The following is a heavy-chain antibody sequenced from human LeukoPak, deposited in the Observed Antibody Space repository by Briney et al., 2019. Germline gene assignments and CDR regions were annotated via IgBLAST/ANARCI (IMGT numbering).Heavy chain of an antibody. CDR1: GGTFSNYA. J-gene: IGHJ6*03. CDR3: ARSLRTLGRGDPYYYYYYMDV. CDR2: IIPIFGTP. D-gene: IGHD7-27*01. V-gene: IGHV1-69*06. Sequence: SVKVSCKASGGTFSNYAISWVRQAPGQGLEWMGGIIPIFGTPNYAQKFQGRVTITADKSTSTAYMELSSLRSEDTAVYYCARSLRTLGRGDPYYYYYYMDVWGKGTTVTVSS.